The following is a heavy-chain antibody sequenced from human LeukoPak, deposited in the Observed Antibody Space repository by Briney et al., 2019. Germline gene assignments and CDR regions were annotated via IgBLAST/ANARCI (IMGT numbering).Heavy chain of an antibody. Sequence: ASVKVSCKASGYTFTGYYMHCVRQAPGQGREWMGWINPNSGGTNYAQKFQGRVTMTRDTSISTAYMELSRLRSDDTAVYYCAREKKGYCSSTSCQRPQIDYRGQGTLVTVSS. CDR1: GYTFTGYY. V-gene: IGHV1-2*02. CDR2: INPNSGGT. J-gene: IGHJ4*02. CDR3: AREKKGYCSSTSCQRPQIDY. D-gene: IGHD2-2*01.